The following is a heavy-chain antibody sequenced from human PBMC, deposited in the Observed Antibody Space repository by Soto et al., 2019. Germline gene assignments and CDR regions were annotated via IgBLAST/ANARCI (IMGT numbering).Heavy chain of an antibody. CDR1: GGSITSYY. D-gene: IGHD3-9*01. CDR3: ARGLSGLRYFDWLLYGFDY. Sequence: SETLSLTCTVSGGSITSYYWNWIRQHPGKGLEWIGYIYYSGSTYYNPSLKSRVTISVDTSKNQFSLKLSSVTAADTAVYYCARGLSGLRYFDWLLYGFDYWGQGTLVSVSS. J-gene: IGHJ4*02. CDR2: IYYSGST. V-gene: IGHV4-59*06.